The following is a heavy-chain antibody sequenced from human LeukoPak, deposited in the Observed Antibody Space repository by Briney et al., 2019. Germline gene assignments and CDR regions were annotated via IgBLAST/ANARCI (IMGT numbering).Heavy chain of an antibody. CDR2: INHSGST. J-gene: IGHJ4*02. CDR1: GGSFSGYY. Sequence: SETLSLTCAVYGGSFSGYYWSWIRQPPGKGLEWIGEINHSGSTNYNPSLKSRATISVDTSKNQFSLKLSSVTAADTAVYYCARGRPVDYWGQGTLVTVSS. CDR3: ARGRPVDY. V-gene: IGHV4-34*01.